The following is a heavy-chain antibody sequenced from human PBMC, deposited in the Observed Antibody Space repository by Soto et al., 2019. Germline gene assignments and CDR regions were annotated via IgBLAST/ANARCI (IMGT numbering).Heavy chain of an antibody. CDR2: IIPIFGSA. CDR1: GVTFSSYA. Sequence: QVHLVQSGAEVKKPGSSVKVSCKASGVTFSSYAISWVRQAPGQGLEWMGGIIPIFGSANYAQKFEGRVTLTADESTSTAYMELSSMRSEDTAVYYCASHPGHPQFPFNYWGQGTLVTVS. CDR3: ASHPGHPQFPFNY. V-gene: IGHV1-69*01. J-gene: IGHJ4*02.